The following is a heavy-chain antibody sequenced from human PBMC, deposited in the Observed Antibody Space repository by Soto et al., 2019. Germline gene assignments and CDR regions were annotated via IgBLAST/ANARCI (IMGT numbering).Heavy chain of an antibody. J-gene: IGHJ6*02. D-gene: IGHD5-18*01. CDR3: AKEKQLWFGEDYYYGMDV. CDR2: INAGNGNT. CDR1: GYTFTSYA. V-gene: IGHV1-3*01. Sequence: WASVKVSCKASGYTFTSYAMHWVRQAPGQRLEWMGWINAGNGNTKYSQKFQGRVTITRDTSASTAYMELSSLRSEDTAVYYCAKEKQLWFGEDYYYGMDVWGQGTTVTVSS.